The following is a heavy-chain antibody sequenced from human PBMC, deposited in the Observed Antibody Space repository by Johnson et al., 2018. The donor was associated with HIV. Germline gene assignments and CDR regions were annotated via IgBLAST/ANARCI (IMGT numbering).Heavy chain of an antibody. CDR1: GFTFSSYA. CDR2: ISYDGSKK. J-gene: IGHJ3*02. CDR3: ARDLNNGDTGGGAFDI. V-gene: IGHV3-30*04. D-gene: IGHD1/OR15-1a*01. Sequence: QVQLVESGGGVVQPGRSLRLSCAASGFTFSSYAMYWVRQAPGKGLEWVAVISYDGSKKYHADSVKGRFTISRDNSKSTLYLQMNSQRAEDTAVYYWARDLNNGDTGGGAFDIWGQGTMVTVSS.